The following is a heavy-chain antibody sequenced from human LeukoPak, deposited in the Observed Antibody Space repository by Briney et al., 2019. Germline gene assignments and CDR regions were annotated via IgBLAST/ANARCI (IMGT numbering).Heavy chain of an antibody. CDR1: GFTFSSYA. D-gene: IGHD3-3*01. CDR2: ISYDESNK. J-gene: IGHJ4*02. V-gene: IGHV3-30*04. CDR3: ARDIWWSGYSLDY. Sequence: PGGSLRLSCAASGFTFSSYAMHWVRQAPGKGLEWVAVISYDESNKYYADSVKGRFTISRDNSKNTLYLQMNSLRAEDTAVYYCARDIWWSGYSLDYWGQGTLVTVSS.